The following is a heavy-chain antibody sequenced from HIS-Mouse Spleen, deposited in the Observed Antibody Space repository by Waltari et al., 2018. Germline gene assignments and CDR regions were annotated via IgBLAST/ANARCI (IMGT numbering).Heavy chain of an antibody. CDR3: AREIPYSSSWYDWYFDL. CDR2: IYYSGTT. CDR1: GGSISSSSYY. Sequence: QLQLQESGPGLVKPSETLSLTCTVSGGSISSSSYYWGWICQPPGKGLEWLGSIYYSGTTHYNPSLKSRVTISVDTSKNQVSLKLSSVTAADTAVYYCAREIPYSSSWYDWYFDLWGRGTLVTVSS. J-gene: IGHJ2*01. D-gene: IGHD6-13*01. V-gene: IGHV4-39*07.